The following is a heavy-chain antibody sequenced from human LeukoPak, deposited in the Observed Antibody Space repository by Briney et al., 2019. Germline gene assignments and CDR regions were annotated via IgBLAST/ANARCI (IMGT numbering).Heavy chain of an antibody. J-gene: IGHJ4*02. CDR2: ISSSSSYI. Sequence: GGSLRLSCAASGLTFSSYSMNWVRQAPGKGLEWVSSISSSSSYIYYADSVKGRFTISRDNAKNSLYLQMNSLRAEDTAVYYCARESVVVPAYDYWGQGTLVTVSS. V-gene: IGHV3-21*01. CDR1: GLTFSSYS. D-gene: IGHD2-2*01. CDR3: ARESVVVPAYDY.